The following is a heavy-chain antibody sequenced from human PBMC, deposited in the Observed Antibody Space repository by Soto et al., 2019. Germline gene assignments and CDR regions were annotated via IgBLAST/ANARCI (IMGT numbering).Heavy chain of an antibody. J-gene: IGHJ4*02. Sequence: QVQLVESGGGVVQPGRSLRLSCAASGFIFSDYAMHWVRQAPGKGLEWVAVISYGGDNKYYADSVRGRFAISRDNLKNTLDLQMNSLNREDTAVYHCAKARHSTSWYGLETDFWGQGTLVTVSS. CDR2: ISYGGDNK. V-gene: IGHV3-30*09. D-gene: IGHD6-13*01. CDR1: GFIFSDYA. CDR3: AKARHSTSWYGLETDF.